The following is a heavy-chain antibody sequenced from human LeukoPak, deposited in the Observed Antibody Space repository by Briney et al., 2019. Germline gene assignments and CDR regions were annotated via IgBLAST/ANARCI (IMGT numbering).Heavy chain of an antibody. CDR3: AKTDFWSGWSSRGNWFDP. V-gene: IGHV3-30*02. Sequence: GGSLRLSCAASGFTFSSYGMHWVRQAPGKGLEWVAFIRYDGSNKYYADSVKGRFTISRDNSKNTLYLQTNSLRAEDTAVYYCAKTDFWSGWSSRGNWFDPWGQGTLVTVSS. CDR1: GFTFSSYG. D-gene: IGHD3-3*01. J-gene: IGHJ5*02. CDR2: IRYDGSNK.